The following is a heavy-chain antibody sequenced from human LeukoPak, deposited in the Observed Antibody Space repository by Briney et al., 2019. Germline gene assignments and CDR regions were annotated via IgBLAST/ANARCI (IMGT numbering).Heavy chain of an antibody. V-gene: IGHV4-4*09. D-gene: IGHD3-22*01. CDR3: ARRRDETATAAGYYHMDV. CDR1: GASISSYY. Sequence: PSETLSLTCTVSGASISSYYWSWFRRPPGKGLEWIAYIFPSGSINFNPSLKSRGSISVDGSKNNFSLDLSSVTAADTAVYYCARRRDETATAAGYYHMDVWGKGTTVTVPS. J-gene: IGHJ6*03. CDR2: IFPSGSI.